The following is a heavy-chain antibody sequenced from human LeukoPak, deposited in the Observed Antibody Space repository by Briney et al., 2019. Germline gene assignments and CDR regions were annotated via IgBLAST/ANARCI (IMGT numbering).Heavy chain of an antibody. D-gene: IGHD6-19*01. Sequence: GGSLRLSCAASGLTFSGYIMNWVRQAPGKWLEWVSFIGTSGNTIYYADSVKGRFTVSRDNAKNSLYLQMNSLRVEDTAVYYCARDQWLDYWGQGTLVTVSS. CDR3: ARDQWLDY. CDR2: IGTSGNTI. CDR1: GLTFSGYI. V-gene: IGHV3-48*01. J-gene: IGHJ4*02.